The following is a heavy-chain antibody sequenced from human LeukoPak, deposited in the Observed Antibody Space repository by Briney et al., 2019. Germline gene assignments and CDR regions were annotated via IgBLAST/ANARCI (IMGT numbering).Heavy chain of an antibody. J-gene: IGHJ4*02. V-gene: IGHV4-59*01. CDR3: ARGFMGHRGFDY. CDR2: IYYSGST. D-gene: IGHD3-10*01. CDR1: GGSISSYY. Sequence: PSETLSLTCTVSGGSISSYYWSWIRQPPGKGLEWIGYIYYSGSTNYNPSLKSRVTISVDTSKNQFSLKLSSVTAADTAVYYCARGFMGHRGFDYWGQGTLVTVSS.